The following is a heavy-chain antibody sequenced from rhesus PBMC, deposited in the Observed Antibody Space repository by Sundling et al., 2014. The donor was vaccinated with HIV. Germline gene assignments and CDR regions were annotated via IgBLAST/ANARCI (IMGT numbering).Heavy chain of an antibody. V-gene: IGHV4-169*02. Sequence: QLQLQESGPGLVKPSETLSVTCAVSGGSISSSYWSWIRQAPGKGLEWIGYIYGSGSSTNYNPSLKSRVTLSVDTSKNQLSLKLSSVTAADTAVYYCAREVPYSWNDSGAFDFWGQGLRVTVSS. CDR3: AREVPYSWNDSGAFDF. CDR1: GGSISSSY. CDR2: IYGSGSST. D-gene: IGHD1-14*01. J-gene: IGHJ3*01.